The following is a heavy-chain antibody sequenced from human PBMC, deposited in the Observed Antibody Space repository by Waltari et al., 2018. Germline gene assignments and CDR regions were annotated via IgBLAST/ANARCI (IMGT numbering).Heavy chain of an antibody. V-gene: IGHV4-39*07. CDR2: IYYSGST. D-gene: IGHD6-13*01. CDR1: GGSISSSSYY. CDR3: ARDSGGSWPH. J-gene: IGHJ4*02. Sequence: QMQLQESGPGLVKPSETLSLTCTVSGGSISSSSYYWGWIRQPPGKGLEWIGSIYYSGSTYYNPSLKSRVTISVDTSKNQFSLKLSSVTAADTAVYYCARDSGGSWPHWGQGTLVTVSS.